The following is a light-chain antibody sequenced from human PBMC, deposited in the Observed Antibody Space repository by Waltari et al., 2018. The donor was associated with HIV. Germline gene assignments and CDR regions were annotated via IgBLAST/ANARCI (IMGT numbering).Light chain of an antibody. CDR2: QVS. CDR1: QSLAFRDGTSY. Sequence: TQSQLSLSVPLGQPAAFSCKSNQSLAFRDGTSYLFWYHQRPGHPPRRLLYQVSHRDSGIPGRITGSGSDTDFTLRISRVEAEDAGFYFCMQATSWPHTFGQRTELQI. CDR3: MQATSWPHT. J-gene: IGKJ2*01. V-gene: IGKV2-30*01.